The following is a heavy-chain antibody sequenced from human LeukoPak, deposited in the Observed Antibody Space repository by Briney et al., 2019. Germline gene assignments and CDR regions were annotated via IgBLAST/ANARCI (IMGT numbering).Heavy chain of an antibody. CDR3: AKDPMYYYGSGSHRDQNWFDP. CDR1: GYTFTGYY. Sequence: ASVKVSCKASGYTFTGYYMHWVRQAPGQGLEWMGWINPNSGGTNYAQKFQGRVTMTRDTSISTAYMELSRLRSDDTAVYYCAKDPMYYYGSGSHRDQNWFDPWGQGTLVTVSS. J-gene: IGHJ5*02. D-gene: IGHD3-10*01. CDR2: INPNSGGT. V-gene: IGHV1-2*02.